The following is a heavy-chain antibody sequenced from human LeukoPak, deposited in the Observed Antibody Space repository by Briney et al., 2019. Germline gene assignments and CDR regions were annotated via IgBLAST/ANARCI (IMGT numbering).Heavy chain of an antibody. CDR2: FDPEDGET. Sequence: ASVKVSCKVSGYTLTELSMHWVRQAPGKGLEWMGGFDPEDGETIYAQKFQGRVTMTEDTSTDTAYMELSSLRSEDTAVYYCATVLPLYGSGANWVDPWGQGTLVTVSS. CDR1: GYTLTELS. V-gene: IGHV1-24*01. CDR3: ATVLPLYGSGANWVDP. J-gene: IGHJ5*02. D-gene: IGHD3-10*01.